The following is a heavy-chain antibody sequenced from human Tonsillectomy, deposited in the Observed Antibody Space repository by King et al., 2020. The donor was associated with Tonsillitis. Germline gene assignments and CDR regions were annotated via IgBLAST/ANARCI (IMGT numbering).Heavy chain of an antibody. V-gene: IGHV1-2*02. J-gene: IGHJ5*02. CDR1: GYTFSDNY. CDR3: AKERMLVLAATIGSFDP. D-gene: IGHD2-15*01. CDR2: INPNSGAT. Sequence: QLVQSGAEVKKPGASVKVSCKASGYTFSDNYVHWVRLAPGQGLEWMGWINPNSGATTYAQKFQGRVTLTRDTSISTTYMELSRLRSDDTAVYYCAKERMLVLAATIGSFDPWGQGTLVTVSS.